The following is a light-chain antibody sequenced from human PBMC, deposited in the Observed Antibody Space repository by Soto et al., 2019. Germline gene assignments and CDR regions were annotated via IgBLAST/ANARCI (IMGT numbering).Light chain of an antibody. CDR1: ESVSNN. Sequence: EIEMTQSPATLSLAPGERVTLSVRASESVSNNLAWYQQKARQAPSLLIYGASTRATGIPARLSGSGSGTEFTLTISSLQSEDFPVYYCQQYSIWRTFGQGTRLEIK. CDR2: GAS. CDR3: QQYSIWRT. V-gene: IGKV3-15*01. J-gene: IGKJ5*01.